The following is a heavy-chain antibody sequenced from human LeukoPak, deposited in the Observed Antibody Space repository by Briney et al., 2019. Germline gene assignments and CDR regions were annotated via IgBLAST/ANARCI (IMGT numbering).Heavy chain of an antibody. J-gene: IGHJ4*02. V-gene: IGHV3-21*01. CDR3: ARELKHYDFWSGYYDY. Sequence: GGSLRLSCAASGYTFSSNSMNWVRPTPGKGLERVSSISSSSYIHYADSVKGRFTISRDNAKNSLYLQMNSLRAEDTAVYYCARELKHYDFWSGYYDYWGQGTLVTVSS. CDR1: GYTFSSNS. D-gene: IGHD3-3*01. CDR2: ISSSSYI.